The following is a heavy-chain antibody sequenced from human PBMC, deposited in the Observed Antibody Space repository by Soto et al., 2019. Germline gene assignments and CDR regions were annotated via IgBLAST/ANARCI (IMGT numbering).Heavy chain of an antibody. CDR1: GYSFTSYW. V-gene: IGHV5-51*01. CDR2: IYPGDSDT. D-gene: IGHD6-19*01. Sequence: GESLNITCTGTGYSFTSYWTGWVRQMPGKGLEWMGIIYPGDSDTRYSPSFQGQVTISADKSISTAYLQWSSLKASDTAMYYFATSSGGYHYYGMYGWGQGTTVPVCS. J-gene: IGHJ6*02. CDR3: ATSSGGYHYYGMYG.